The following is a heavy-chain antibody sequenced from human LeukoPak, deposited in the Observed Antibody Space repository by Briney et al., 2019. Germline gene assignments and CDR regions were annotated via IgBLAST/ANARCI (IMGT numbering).Heavy chain of an antibody. Sequence: SETLSLTCTVSGGSISSGSYYWSWIRQPAGKGLEWIGRIYTSGSTNYNPSLKSRVTMSVDTSKNQFSLKLSSVTAADTAVYYCASSSTFDAFDIWGQGTMVTVSS. J-gene: IGHJ3*02. CDR2: IYTSGST. D-gene: IGHD6-13*01. CDR1: GGSISSGSYY. V-gene: IGHV4-61*02. CDR3: ASSSTFDAFDI.